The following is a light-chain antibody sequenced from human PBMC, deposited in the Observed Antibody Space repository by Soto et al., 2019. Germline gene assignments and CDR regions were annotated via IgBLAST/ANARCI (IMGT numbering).Light chain of an antibody. V-gene: IGKV1-9*01. J-gene: IGKJ4*01. Sequence: IQLTQSPSSLSASVGDRVTITCRASQGISSYLAWYQQKPGKAPKLLIYAASTLQSGVPSRFSCSGSGTDFTLTIIRLQPEDSATYYCQHLNSYPPLTFGGGTKVEIK. CDR3: QHLNSYPPLT. CDR2: AAS. CDR1: QGISSY.